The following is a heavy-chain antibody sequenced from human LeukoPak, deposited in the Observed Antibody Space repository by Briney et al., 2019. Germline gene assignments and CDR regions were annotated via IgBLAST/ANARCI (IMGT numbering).Heavy chain of an antibody. V-gene: IGHV4-39*01. CDR2: IYYSGST. Sequence: SETLSLTCTVSGGSISSSSYYWGWIRQPPGKGLEWIGSIYYSGSTYYNPSLKSRVTISVDTSKNQFSLKLSSVTAADTAVYYCARLPITFGGVIGPTYFDYWGQGTLVTVSS. J-gene: IGHJ4*02. CDR1: GGSISSSSYY. CDR3: ARLPITFGGVIGPTYFDY. D-gene: IGHD3-16*02.